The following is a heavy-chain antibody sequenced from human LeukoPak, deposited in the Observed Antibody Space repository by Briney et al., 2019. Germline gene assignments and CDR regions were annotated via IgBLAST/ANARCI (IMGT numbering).Heavy chain of an antibody. V-gene: IGHV3-23*01. D-gene: IGHD3-22*01. J-gene: IGHJ4*02. CDR2: ISGSGGST. CDR3: ATYLTDYYDSSGYYSIFDY. CDR1: GFTFSSYA. Sequence: PGGSLRLSCAASGFTFSSYAMSWVRQAPGKGLEWVSAISGSGGSTYYADSVKGRFTISRDNSKNTLYLQMISLRAEDTAVYYCATYLTDYYDSSGYYSIFDYWGQGTLVTVSS.